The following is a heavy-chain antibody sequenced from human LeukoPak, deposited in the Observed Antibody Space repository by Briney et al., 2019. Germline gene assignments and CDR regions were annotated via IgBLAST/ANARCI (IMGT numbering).Heavy chain of an antibody. Sequence: ASVKVSCKVSGYTFTDYYMHWVQQAPGKGREWVGLVDPEDGETIYAEKFQGRVTITADTSTDTAYMELSSLRSEDTAVYYCATAGISKCSSTSCYASIFNYYYYYMDVWGKGTTVTVSS. J-gene: IGHJ6*03. V-gene: IGHV1-69-2*01. CDR3: ATAGISKCSSTSCYASIFNYYYYYMDV. CDR1: GYTFTDYY. CDR2: VDPEDGET. D-gene: IGHD2-2*01.